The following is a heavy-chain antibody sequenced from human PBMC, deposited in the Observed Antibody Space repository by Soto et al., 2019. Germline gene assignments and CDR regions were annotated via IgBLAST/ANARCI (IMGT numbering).Heavy chain of an antibody. CDR3: ARKFTVTTGFDY. V-gene: IGHV4-39*07. CDR1: GGSISSSSYY. J-gene: IGHJ4*02. D-gene: IGHD4-4*01. CDR2: IYYSGST. Sequence: ETLSLTCTVSGGSISSSSYYWGWIRQPPGKGLEWIGSIYYSGSTYYNPSLKSRVTISVDTSKNQFSLKLSSVTAADTAVYYCARKFTVTTGFDYWGQGTLVTVSS.